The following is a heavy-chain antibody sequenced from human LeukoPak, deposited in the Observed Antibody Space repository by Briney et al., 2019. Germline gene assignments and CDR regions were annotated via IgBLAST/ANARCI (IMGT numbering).Heavy chain of an antibody. CDR2: ISSSGSTI. D-gene: IGHD6-13*01. Sequence: GGSLRLSRAASGFTFSSYEMNWVRQAPGKGLEWVSYISSSGSTIYYADSVKGRFTISRDNAKNSLYLQMNSLRAEDTAVYYCARGGGGSSWSYYYYGMDVWGKGTTVTVSS. J-gene: IGHJ6*04. CDR3: ARGGGGSSWSYYYYGMDV. V-gene: IGHV3-48*03. CDR1: GFTFSSYE.